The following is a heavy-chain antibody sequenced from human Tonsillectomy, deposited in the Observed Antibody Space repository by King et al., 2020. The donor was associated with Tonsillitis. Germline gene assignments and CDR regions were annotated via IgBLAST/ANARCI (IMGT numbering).Heavy chain of an antibody. Sequence: VQLQQWGAGLLKPSETLSLTCAVYGGSFSGYYWTWIRQPPGKGLEWIGEINHSGSTNYNPSLKSRVTISVDTSKNQFSLKLSSVTAADTAVYYCAREPRSMVRGHTPSYYYYYMDVWGKGTTVTVSS. V-gene: IGHV4-34*01. D-gene: IGHD3-10*01. CDR3: AREPRSMVRGHTPSYYYYYMDV. CDR2: INHSGST. J-gene: IGHJ6*03. CDR1: GGSFSGYY.